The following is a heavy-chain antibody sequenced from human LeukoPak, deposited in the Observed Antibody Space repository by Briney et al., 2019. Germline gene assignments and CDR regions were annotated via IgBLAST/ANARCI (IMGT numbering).Heavy chain of an antibody. D-gene: IGHD2-8*01. V-gene: IGHV1-69*06. CDR3: AREGDCTNGVCYITYGY. CDR1: RGTFSSYA. J-gene: IGHJ4*02. CDR2: IIPIFGTA. Sequence: ASVKVSCKASRGTFSSYAISWVRQAPGQGLEWMGGIIPIFGTANYAQKFQGRVTITADKSTSTAYMELSSLRSEDTAVYYCAREGDCTNGVCYITYGYWGQGTLVTASS.